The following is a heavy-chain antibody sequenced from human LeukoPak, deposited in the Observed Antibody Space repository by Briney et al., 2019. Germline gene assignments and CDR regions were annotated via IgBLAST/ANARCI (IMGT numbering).Heavy chain of an antibody. V-gene: IGHV1-2*04. Sequence: ASVKVSCKASGYTFTGYYMHWVRQAPGQGLEWMGWINPNSGGTNYAQKFQGWVTMTRDTSISTAYMELSRLRSDDTAVYYCARGGRRGYCSGGSCYEGFVYWGQGTLVTVSS. J-gene: IGHJ4*02. D-gene: IGHD2-15*01. CDR2: INPNSGGT. CDR3: ARGGRRGYCSGGSCYEGFVY. CDR1: GYTFTGYY.